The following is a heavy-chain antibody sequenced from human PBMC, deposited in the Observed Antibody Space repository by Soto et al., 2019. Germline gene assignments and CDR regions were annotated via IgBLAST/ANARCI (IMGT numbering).Heavy chain of an antibody. V-gene: IGHV1-18*01. CDR2: ISAYNGNT. J-gene: IGHJ6*02. Sequence: QVQLVQSGAEVKKPGASVKVSCKASGYTFTSYGISWVRQAPGQGLEWMGWISAYNGNTNYAQKLQGRVTMTTDTSTSRADMELRSLRSDDTAVYYCARDSSRSGYFDWLPPAGASGMDVWGQGTTVTVSS. CDR1: GYTFTSYG. D-gene: IGHD3-9*01. CDR3: ARDSSRSGYFDWLPPAGASGMDV.